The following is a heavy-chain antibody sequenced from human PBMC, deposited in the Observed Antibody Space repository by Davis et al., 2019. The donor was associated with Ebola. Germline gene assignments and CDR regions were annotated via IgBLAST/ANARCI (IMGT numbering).Heavy chain of an antibody. CDR1: GFTFSNYA. D-gene: IGHD5-12*01. CDR2: ITGGGDST. J-gene: IGHJ4*02. V-gene: IGHV3-23*01. Sequence: GESLKTSCAASGFTFSNYAMSWVRQGPGKGLEWVSAITGGGDSTYHADSVKGRFTISRDNSKNTLYLQMNSLRAEDTAVYYCAKGMYSGYDYAFDYWGQGTLVTVSS. CDR3: AKGMYSGYDYAFDY.